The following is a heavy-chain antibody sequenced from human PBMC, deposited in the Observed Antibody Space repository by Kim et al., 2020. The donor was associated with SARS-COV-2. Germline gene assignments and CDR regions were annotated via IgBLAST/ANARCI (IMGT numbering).Heavy chain of an antibody. Sequence: GGSTSYADSVKGRFTISRDNSQNTLYLQMNSLRAEDTAVYYCAKGAGSYWGQGTLVTVSS. V-gene: IGHV3-23*01. CDR3: AKGAGSY. J-gene: IGHJ4*02. CDR2: GGST.